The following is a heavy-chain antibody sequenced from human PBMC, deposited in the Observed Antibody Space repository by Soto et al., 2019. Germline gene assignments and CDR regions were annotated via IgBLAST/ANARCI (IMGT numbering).Heavy chain of an antibody. CDR2: IYWDDDK. Sequence: QITLKESGPTLVKPTQTLTLTCTFSGFSLSTSGVGVGWIRQPPGKALEWLALIYWDDDKRYSPSLKNRLTITTDISKDQVVLTLTNMDPVDTGTYYCAHSRYSSSSLSLWGQGTLVTVSS. J-gene: IGHJ4*02. D-gene: IGHD6-6*01. CDR3: AHSRYSSSSLSL. V-gene: IGHV2-5*02. CDR1: GFSLSTSGVG.